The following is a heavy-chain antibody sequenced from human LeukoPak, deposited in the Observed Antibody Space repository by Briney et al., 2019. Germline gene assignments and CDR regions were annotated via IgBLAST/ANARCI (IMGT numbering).Heavy chain of an antibody. Sequence: GGSLRLSCAASGFTFSSYGMHWVRQAPGKGLEWVAVIWYDGSNKYYADSVKGRFTISRDNSKNTLYLQMNSLRAEDTAVYYCARELEGWYSSSWWNYYYYGMDVWGQGTTVTVSS. D-gene: IGHD6-13*01. CDR2: IWYDGSNK. V-gene: IGHV3-33*01. CDR3: ARELEGWYSSSWWNYYYYGMDV. J-gene: IGHJ6*02. CDR1: GFTFSSYG.